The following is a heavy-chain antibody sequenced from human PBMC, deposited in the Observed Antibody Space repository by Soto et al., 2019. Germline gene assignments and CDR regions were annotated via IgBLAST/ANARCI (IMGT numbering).Heavy chain of an antibody. J-gene: IGHJ4*02. Sequence: EVQLLESGGGLVQRGGSLRLSCAASGFTFSSYAMSWVRQAPGKGLEWVSAISGSGGSTCNADFGKGRFTIPRDNAKNTLYLEMNSLRAEDRAVYYCGKGGEWLRTYYFDYWGQGTLVTVSS. V-gene: IGHV3-23*01. CDR1: GFTFSSYA. CDR3: GKGGEWLRTYYFDY. CDR2: ISGSGGST. D-gene: IGHD5-12*01.